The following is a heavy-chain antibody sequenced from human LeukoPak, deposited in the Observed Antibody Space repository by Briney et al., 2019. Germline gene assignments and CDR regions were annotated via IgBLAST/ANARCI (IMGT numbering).Heavy chain of an antibody. V-gene: IGHV3-21*01. J-gene: IGHJ4*02. CDR3: ASMPGRGELWFY. D-gene: IGHD5-18*01. Sequence: GGSLRLSCAASGFTFDDYGMSWVRQAPGKGLEWVSSISSSSSYIYYADSVKGRFTISRDNAKNSLYLQMNSLRAEDTAVYYCASMPGRGELWFYWGQGTLVTVSS. CDR2: ISSSSSYI. CDR1: GFTFDDYG.